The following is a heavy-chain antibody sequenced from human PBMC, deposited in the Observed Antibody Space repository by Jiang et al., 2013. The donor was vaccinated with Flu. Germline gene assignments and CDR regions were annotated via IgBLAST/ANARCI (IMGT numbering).Heavy chain of an antibody. D-gene: IGHD4-17*01. CDR2: IYPGDSDT. CDR3: ARLKAGYGDYDYYYYGMDV. Sequence: TFPSYWIAWVRQMPGKGLEWMGIIYPGDSDTRYSPSFQGQVTISADKFFSAAYLQWSSLKASDTAMYYCARLKAGYGDYDYYYYGMDVWGQGTTVTVSS. V-gene: IGHV5-51*01. J-gene: IGHJ6*02. CDR1: TFPSYW.